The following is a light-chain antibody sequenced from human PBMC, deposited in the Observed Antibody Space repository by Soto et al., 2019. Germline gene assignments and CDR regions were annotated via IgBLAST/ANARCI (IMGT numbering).Light chain of an antibody. CDR3: SSYTGSDVVV. J-gene: IGLJ2*01. Sequence: QSALTQPASVSGSPGQSITISCTGTSNDVGGYNYVSWYQQPPGKAPKLMIYDVSNRPSGVSNRFSDSKSGNTTSLTISGLQADDEAGYYCSSYTGSDVVVFGGGTKLTVL. CDR2: DVS. CDR1: SNDVGGYNY. V-gene: IGLV2-14*01.